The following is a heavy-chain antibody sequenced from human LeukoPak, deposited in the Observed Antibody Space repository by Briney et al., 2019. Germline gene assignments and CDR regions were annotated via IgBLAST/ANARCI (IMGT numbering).Heavy chain of an antibody. CDR1: GFTFSDYY. CDR2: ISSGSTI. D-gene: IGHD5-24*01. V-gene: IGHV3-11*01. CDR3: ASRVERWLQPYYFDY. Sequence: PGGSLRLSCAASGFTFSDYYMSWIRQAPGKGLEWVSYISSGSTIYYADSVKGRFTISRDNAKNSLYLQMNSLRAEDTAVYYCASRVERWLQPYYFDYWGQGTLVTVSS. J-gene: IGHJ4*02.